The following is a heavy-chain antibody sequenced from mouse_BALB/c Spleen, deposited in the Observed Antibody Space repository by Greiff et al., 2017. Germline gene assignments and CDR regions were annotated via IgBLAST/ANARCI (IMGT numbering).Heavy chain of an antibody. CDR2: ISNGGGST. J-gene: IGHJ4*01. CDR3: ARQLITAYAMDY. Sequence: DVMLVESGGGLVQPGGSLKLSCAASGFTFSSYTMSWVRQTPEKRLEWVAYISNGGGSTYYPDTVKGRFTISRDNAKNTLYLQMSSLKSEDTAMYYCARQLITAYAMDYWGQGTSVTVSS. V-gene: IGHV5-12-2*01. CDR1: GFTFSSYT. D-gene: IGHD2-4*01.